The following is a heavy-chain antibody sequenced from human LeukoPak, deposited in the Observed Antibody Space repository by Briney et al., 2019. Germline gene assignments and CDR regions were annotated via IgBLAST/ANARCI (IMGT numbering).Heavy chain of an antibody. Sequence: PSETLSLTCAVFGGSFSGYHWSWIRQPPGKGLEWIGGVNYGESTNYNPSLKSRVTISVDTSKNQFSLKLTSVTAADTAVYYCARGHPRPGIVVAFGSRRATWFDPWGQGTLVTVSS. CDR2: VNYGEST. V-gene: IGHV4-34*01. J-gene: IGHJ5*02. D-gene: IGHD6-19*01. CDR1: GGSFSGYH. CDR3: ARGHPRPGIVVAFGSRRATWFDP.